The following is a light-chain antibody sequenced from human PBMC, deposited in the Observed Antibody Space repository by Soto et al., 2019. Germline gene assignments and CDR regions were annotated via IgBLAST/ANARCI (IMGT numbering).Light chain of an antibody. V-gene: IGKV1-8*01. Sequence: AIRMTQSPSSLSASTGERVTINCRASQGISSYLAWYQQKPGKASKLLIYAASTLQSGVPSRFSGSGSGTDFTLTISCLQSEDFATYYCQQYYSYPPTFGQGTKVDIK. CDR2: AAS. J-gene: IGKJ1*01. CDR1: QGISSY. CDR3: QQYYSYPPT.